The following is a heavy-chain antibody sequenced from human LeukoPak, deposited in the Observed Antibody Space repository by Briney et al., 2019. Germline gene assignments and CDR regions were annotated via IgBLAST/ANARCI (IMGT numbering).Heavy chain of an antibody. Sequence: SETLSLTCAVYGGSFSGYYWSWIRQPPGKGLEWIGEINHSGSTNYNPSLKSRVTISVDTSKNQFSLKLSSVTAADTAVYYCARVGYTYGTDPGFDYWGQGTLVTVSS. J-gene: IGHJ4*02. CDR2: INHSGST. V-gene: IGHV4-34*01. CDR1: GGSFSGYY. CDR3: ARVGYTYGTDPGFDY. D-gene: IGHD5-18*01.